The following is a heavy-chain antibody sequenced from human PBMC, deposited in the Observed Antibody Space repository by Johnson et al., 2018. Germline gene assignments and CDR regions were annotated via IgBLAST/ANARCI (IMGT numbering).Heavy chain of an antibody. V-gene: IGHV3-53*01. D-gene: IGHD3-22*01. Sequence: VQLVESGGGLIQXGGSXRLXCAASGITVSSNYMSWVRQAPGKGLEWVSVMYSGGSTYYADSVQGRFTISRDNSTNTAYLQMNSLRAEDTAVYYCVRERGYYPSGGFDLWGQGTMVTVSS. J-gene: IGHJ3*01. CDR2: MYSGGST. CDR3: VRERGYYPSGGFDL. CDR1: GITVSSNY.